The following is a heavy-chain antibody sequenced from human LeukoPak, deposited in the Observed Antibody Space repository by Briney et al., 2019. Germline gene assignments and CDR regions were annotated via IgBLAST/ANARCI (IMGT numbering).Heavy chain of an antibody. CDR3: AKMGGHFYDSSTYDPNWFDH. J-gene: IGHJ5*02. D-gene: IGHD3-22*01. V-gene: IGHV4-61*08. CDR2: VYHSGRT. Sequence: SGPALVKPTQTLTLTCAVSGFSVTASGLCVSWIRQAPQKGLEWIGYVYHSGRTNVGPSLKSRATISVDMSQNQISLKLTSVTAADTALYYCAKMGGHFYDSSTYDPNWFDHWGQGILVTVSS. CDR1: GFSVTASGLC.